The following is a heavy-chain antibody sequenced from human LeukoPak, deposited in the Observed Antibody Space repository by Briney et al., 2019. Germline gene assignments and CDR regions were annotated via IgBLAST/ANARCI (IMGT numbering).Heavy chain of an antibody. V-gene: IGHV1-8*03. CDR1: GYTFTSYD. CDR3: AKTGAADEKVKYSSSSGVPNDY. D-gene: IGHD6-6*01. Sequence: ASVKVSCKASGYTFTSYDINWVRQATGQGLEWMGWMNPNSGNTGYAQKFQGRVTITRNTSISTAYMELSSLRAEDTAVYYCAKTGAADEKVKYSSSSGVPNDYWGQGTLVTVSS. CDR2: MNPNSGNT. J-gene: IGHJ4*02.